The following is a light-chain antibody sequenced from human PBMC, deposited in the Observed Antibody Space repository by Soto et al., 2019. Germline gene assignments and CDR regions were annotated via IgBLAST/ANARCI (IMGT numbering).Light chain of an antibody. CDR3: QQYGSSPPRT. CDR1: QSVSNDF. V-gene: IGKV3-20*01. CDR2: GAS. Sequence: EMVLTQSPGILSLSPGERATLSCRASQSVSNDFLAWYQQKPGQAPRPLIYGASTRATDVPDRFSGSGSGADFTLSISRLEPEDFAVYYCQQYGSSPPRTFGQGTKVDIK. J-gene: IGKJ1*01.